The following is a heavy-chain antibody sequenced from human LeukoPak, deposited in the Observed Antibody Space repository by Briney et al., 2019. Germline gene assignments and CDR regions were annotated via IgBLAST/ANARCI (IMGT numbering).Heavy chain of an antibody. CDR3: ARLGGKQLVRYYQYYMDV. CDR1: GFTVSSNY. Sequence: GGSLRLSGAASGFTVSSNYMSWVRQAPGKGLEGVSVIYSYGSTYYADSVKGRFTISRDNSKNTLYLQMNSLRVEDTAVYYCARLGGKQLVRYYQYYMDVWGKGTTVTVSS. CDR2: IYSYGST. V-gene: IGHV3-66*02. J-gene: IGHJ6*03. D-gene: IGHD6-6*01.